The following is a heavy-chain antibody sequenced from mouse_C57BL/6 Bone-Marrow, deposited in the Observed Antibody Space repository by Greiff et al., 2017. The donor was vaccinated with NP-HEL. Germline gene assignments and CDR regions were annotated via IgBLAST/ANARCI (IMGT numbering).Heavy chain of an antibody. Sequence: EVMLVESGEGLVKPGGSLKLSCAASGFTFCSYAMSWVRQTPEKRLEWVAYISSGGDYIYYADTVKGRFTISRDNARNTLYLQMSSLKSEDTAMYYCTRDIRGWYFDVWGTGTTVTVSS. D-gene: IGHD1-3*01. V-gene: IGHV5-9-1*02. CDR3: TRDIRGWYFDV. CDR2: ISSGGDYI. J-gene: IGHJ1*03. CDR1: GFTFCSYA.